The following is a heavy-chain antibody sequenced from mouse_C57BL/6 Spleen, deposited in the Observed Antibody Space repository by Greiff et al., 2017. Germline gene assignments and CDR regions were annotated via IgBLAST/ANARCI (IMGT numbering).Heavy chain of an antibody. CDR3: ARRDYYDYDRYFDY. CDR2: ITPSTGGT. J-gene: IGHJ2*01. Sequence: VQLKQSGPELVKPGASVKISCKVSGYSFTGYYMNWVKQNPEKSLEWIGEITPSTGGTTYNQKSKAKATLTVDKSSSTAYMQLKSLTAEDSAVYYCARRDYYDYDRYFDYWGQGTTLTVSS. V-gene: IGHV1-42*01. D-gene: IGHD2-4*01. CDR1: GYSFTGYY.